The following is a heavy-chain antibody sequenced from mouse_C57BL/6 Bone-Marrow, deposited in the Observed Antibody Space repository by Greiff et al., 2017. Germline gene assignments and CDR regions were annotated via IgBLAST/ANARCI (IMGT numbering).Heavy chain of an antibody. CDR2: ISSGGDYI. D-gene: IGHD2-1*01. V-gene: IGHV5-9-1*02. CDR1: GFTFSSYA. Sequence: EVKLVESGEGLVKPGGSLKLSCAASGFTFSSYAMSWVRQTPEKRLEWVAYISSGGDYIYYADTVKGRFTISRDNARNTLYLQMSSLKSEDTAMYYCTRDIEGNYYFDYWGQGTTLTVSS. J-gene: IGHJ2*01. CDR3: TRDIEGNYYFDY.